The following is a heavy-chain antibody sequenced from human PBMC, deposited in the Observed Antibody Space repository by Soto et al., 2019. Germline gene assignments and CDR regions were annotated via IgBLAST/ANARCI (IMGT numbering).Heavy chain of an antibody. J-gene: IGHJ3*01. Sequence: SLRLSCAGSGFTFEDYGMHWVRQAPGKGLEWVAGISWNRIDIGYADSVKGRFTISRDSAKNSLSLQMDSLSVEDTALYYCVKEMDPNMPVVALRALDLWGQGTRVPVSS. CDR1: GFTFEDYG. CDR3: VKEMDPNMPVVALRALDL. CDR2: ISWNRIDI. V-gene: IGHV3-9*01. D-gene: IGHD3-22*01.